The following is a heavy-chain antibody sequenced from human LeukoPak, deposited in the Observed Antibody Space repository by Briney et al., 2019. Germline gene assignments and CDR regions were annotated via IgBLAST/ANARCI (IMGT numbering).Heavy chain of an antibody. V-gene: IGHV3-11*01. Sequence: GRSLRLSCAASGFTFSDYYMSWIRQAPGKGLEWVSSITSSGSTIYYADSVKGRFTISRDNAKSSLYLQMNSLRAEDTAVYYCARDVGMATTPNYYYYYGMDVWGQGTTVTVSS. CDR3: ARDVGMATTPNYYYYYGMDV. D-gene: IGHD5-12*01. CDR2: ITSSGSTI. CDR1: GFTFSDYY. J-gene: IGHJ6*02.